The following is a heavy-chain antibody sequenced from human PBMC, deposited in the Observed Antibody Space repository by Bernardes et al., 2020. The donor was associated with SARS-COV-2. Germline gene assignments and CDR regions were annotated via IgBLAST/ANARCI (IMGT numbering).Heavy chain of an antibody. CDR1: GFNFSGSA. Sequence: GGSLRLSCAASGFNFSGSAIQWVRQASGKGLEWIGRIRSKPKGYATTYAASLKGRFVISRDDSRNTAYLQIHSLKIDDTAMYYCTGDYLYWDQGTLVSVSS. D-gene: IGHD4-17*01. CDR2: IRSKPKGYAT. V-gene: IGHV3-73*01. CDR3: TGDYLY. J-gene: IGHJ4*02.